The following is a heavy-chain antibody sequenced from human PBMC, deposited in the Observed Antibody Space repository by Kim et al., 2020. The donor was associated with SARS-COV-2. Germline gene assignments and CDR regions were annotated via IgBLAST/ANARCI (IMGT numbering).Heavy chain of an antibody. D-gene: IGHD3-9*01. J-gene: IGHJ4*02. V-gene: IGHV1-3*01. CDR3: ARDPGQILTGYYTGGLEFDY. CDR1: GYTFTSYA. Sequence: ASVKVSCKASGYTFTSYAMHWVRQAPGQRLEWMGWINAGNGNTKYSQKFQGRVTITRDTSASTAYMELSSLRSEDTAVYYCARDPGQILTGYYTGGLEFDYWGQGTLVTVSS. CDR2: INAGNGNT.